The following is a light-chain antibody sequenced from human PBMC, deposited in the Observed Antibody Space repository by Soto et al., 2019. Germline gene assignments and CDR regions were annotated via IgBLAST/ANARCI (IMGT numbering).Light chain of an antibody. CDR1: QGVRSY. Sequence: DIQITHSPSTLSASVVDRVTITFLASQGVRSYLAWFQQRPGKAPKLLIFGASTLQNGVPARFSGGGFGTEFTLTITSLQPEDFATYYCHKVYTYPRKFGQGTKVDIK. CDR3: HKVYTYPRK. CDR2: GAS. V-gene: IGKV1-9*01. J-gene: IGKJ1*01.